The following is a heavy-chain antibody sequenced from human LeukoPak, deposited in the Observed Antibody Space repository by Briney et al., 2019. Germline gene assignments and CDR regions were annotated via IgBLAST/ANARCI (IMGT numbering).Heavy chain of an antibody. D-gene: IGHD6-6*01. CDR3: ARDGRFEYSHFYYFDY. J-gene: IGHJ4*02. Sequence: ASVKVSCKASGHTFNSYGLTWVRQAPGQGLEWMAWISIYNDNRRYAQKFQGRVTLTIDKTTTTAYMELTGLRSDDTATYYCARDGRFEYSHFYYFDYWGQGTLVTVSS. CDR2: ISIYNDNR. V-gene: IGHV1-18*01. CDR1: GHTFNSYG.